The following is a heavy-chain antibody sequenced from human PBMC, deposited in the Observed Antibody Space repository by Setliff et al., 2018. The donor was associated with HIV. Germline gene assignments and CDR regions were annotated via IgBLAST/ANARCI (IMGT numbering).Heavy chain of an antibody. CDR3: ARDRHITVSGDDAFDI. D-gene: IGHD6-19*01. V-gene: IGHV4-4*08. CDR1: RGSINNDY. J-gene: IGHJ3*02. Sequence: SETLSLTCTVSRGSINNDYWSWVRQSPGKGLEWIGYVQNRGTTNYTSSLKSRVTISVDTSRNQFSLKLTSVTAADTAVYYCARDRHITVSGDDAFDIWGQGTLVTVSS. CDR2: VQNRGTT.